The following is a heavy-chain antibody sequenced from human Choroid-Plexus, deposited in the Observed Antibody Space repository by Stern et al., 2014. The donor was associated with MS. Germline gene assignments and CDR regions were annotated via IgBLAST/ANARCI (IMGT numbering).Heavy chain of an antibody. V-gene: IGHV3-23*04. D-gene: IGHD6-19*01. CDR1: GFSFSTYA. Sequence: EVHLVESGGGLVQPGGSLRLSCAASGFSFSTYAMSWVRQTPGKGLQWVSGISGGGGPTYYADSVKGRFTISRDNSKNTLYLQMDSLRADDTAVYYCAKWPHHIAVAGTRYFQHWGQGTLVTVSS. CDR2: ISGGGGPT. J-gene: IGHJ1*01. CDR3: AKWPHHIAVAGTRYFQH.